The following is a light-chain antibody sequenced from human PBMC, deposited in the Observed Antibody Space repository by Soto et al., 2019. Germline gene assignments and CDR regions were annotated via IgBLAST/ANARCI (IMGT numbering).Light chain of an antibody. CDR2: ASS. Sequence: QSVLTQPASVSGSPGRSITISCTGTSSDVGGYNYVSWYQHHAGKAPRLMIYASSNRPSGVSHRFSGSRSGNTASLTISGLQAEDEADYYCSSYTSGTTLYVFGTGTKLTVL. CDR3: SSYTSGTTLYV. V-gene: IGLV2-14*01. CDR1: SSDVGGYNY. J-gene: IGLJ1*01.